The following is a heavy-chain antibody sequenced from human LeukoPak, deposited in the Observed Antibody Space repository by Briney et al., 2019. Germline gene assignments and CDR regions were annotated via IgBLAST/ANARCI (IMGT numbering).Heavy chain of an antibody. Sequence: GGSLRLSCAASGFTFSSYAMSWVRQAPGKGLEWVSAISGSGGSTYYADSVKGRFTISRDNSKNTLYLQMDSLRAEDTAVYYCANPQPKRITMVRGVKYAFDIWGQGTMVTVSS. V-gene: IGHV3-23*01. CDR2: ISGSGGST. CDR3: ANPQPKRITMVRGVKYAFDI. J-gene: IGHJ3*02. CDR1: GFTFSSYA. D-gene: IGHD3-10*01.